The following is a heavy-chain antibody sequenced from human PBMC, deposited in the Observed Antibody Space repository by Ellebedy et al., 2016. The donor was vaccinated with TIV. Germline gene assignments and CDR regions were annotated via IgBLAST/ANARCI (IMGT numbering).Heavy chain of an antibody. V-gene: IGHV3-11*01. CDR1: GFTFSDYY. D-gene: IGHD2/OR15-2a*01. Sequence: PGGSLRLSCAASGFTFSDYYMSWIRQAPGKGLEYIAYIRSSDSSTPYADSVKGRFTISRDHAENSLYLQMHSLRAEDTAIYYCARARIYGPFDYWGQGILVTVSS. J-gene: IGHJ4*02. CDR2: IRSSDSST. CDR3: ARARIYGPFDY.